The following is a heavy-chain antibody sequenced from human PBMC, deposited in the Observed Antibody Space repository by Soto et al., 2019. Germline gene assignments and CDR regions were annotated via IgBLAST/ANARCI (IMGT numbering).Heavy chain of an antibody. D-gene: IGHD1-1*01. CDR2: INQSGST. CDR1: GASFSGYY. J-gene: IGHJ4*02. Sequence: QMQLQQWGAGLLKPSETLSLSCAVYGASFSGYYWNWIRQPPGKGLEWIGEINQSGSTNYSPSLKTRVTVSVDTSKKQISLRLNSVTAADTAVYYCARRFSGTGRYFDYWGQGTLVTVSS. CDR3: ARRFSGTGRYFDY. V-gene: IGHV4-34*02.